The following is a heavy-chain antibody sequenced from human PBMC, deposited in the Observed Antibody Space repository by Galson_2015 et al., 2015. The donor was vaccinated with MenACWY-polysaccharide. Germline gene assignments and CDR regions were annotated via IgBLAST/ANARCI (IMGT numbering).Heavy chain of an antibody. J-gene: IGHJ4*02. CDR3: AREFHY. CDR2: IFYSGSP. Sequence: QVQLQESGPGLVKPSETLSLTCSVSGGSLTAYYWAWIRQPPGKGLEWIGCIFYSGSPKHGPPHKSGLTIAGDTSENRFSWKGRSVTAADTAVYYCAREFHYWGQGILVTVSS. V-gene: IGHV4-59*12. CDR1: GGSLTAYY.